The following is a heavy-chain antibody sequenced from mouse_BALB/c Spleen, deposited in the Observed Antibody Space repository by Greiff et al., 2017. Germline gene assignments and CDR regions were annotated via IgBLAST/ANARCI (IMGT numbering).Heavy chain of an antibody. CDR1: GFNIKDYY. CDR2: IDPENGDT. V-gene: IGHV14-4*02. J-gene: IGHJ4*01. Sequence: DVQLQESGAELVRSGASVKLSCTASGFNIKDYYMHWVKQRPEQGLEWIGWIDPENGDTEYAPKFQGKATMTADTSSNTAYLQLSSLTSEDTAVYYCKRYYGNPYDAMDYWGQGTSVTVAS. CDR3: KRYYGNPYDAMDY. D-gene: IGHD2-1*01.